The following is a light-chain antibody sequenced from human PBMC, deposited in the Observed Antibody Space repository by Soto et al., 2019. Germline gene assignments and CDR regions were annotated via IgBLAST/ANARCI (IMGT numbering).Light chain of an antibody. CDR3: SSYTSSSTPYV. CDR2: DVS. J-gene: IGLJ1*01. CDR1: SSDVGGYNY. Sequence: QSVLSQPASASGSPGLSVTISCTGTSSDVGGYNYVSWYQQHPGKAPKLMIYDVSNRPSGVSNRFSGSKSGNTASLTISGLQAEDEADYYCSSYTSSSTPYVFGTGTKVTVL. V-gene: IGLV2-14*01.